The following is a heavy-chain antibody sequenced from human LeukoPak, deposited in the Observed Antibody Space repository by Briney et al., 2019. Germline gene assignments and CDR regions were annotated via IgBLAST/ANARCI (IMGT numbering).Heavy chain of an antibody. Sequence: GGSLRLSCAASGFTFSSYWMSWVRQAPGKGLEWVANIKQDGSEKYYVDSVKGRFTISRDNAKNSLYLQMNSLRAEDTAVYYCARDYIPSVTYYDFWSGYSSFDYWGQGTLVTVSS. D-gene: IGHD3-3*01. CDR1: GFTFSSYW. V-gene: IGHV3-7*01. J-gene: IGHJ4*02. CDR2: IKQDGSEK. CDR3: ARDYIPSVTYYDFWSGYSSFDY.